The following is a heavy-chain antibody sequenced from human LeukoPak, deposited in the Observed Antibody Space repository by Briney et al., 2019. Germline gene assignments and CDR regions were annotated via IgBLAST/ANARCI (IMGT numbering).Heavy chain of an antibody. D-gene: IGHD1-26*01. J-gene: IGHJ4*02. V-gene: IGHV3-7*01. CDR1: GFSFSSSW. CDR2: IKQDGSEK. CDR3: ARVRGGSYWDYFDY. Sequence: PGGSLRLSCAASGFSFSSSWMSWVRQAPGKGLEWVANIKQDGSEKYYVDSVKGRFTISRDNAKNSLYLQMNSLRAEETAVYYCARVRGGSYWDYFDYWGQGTLVTVSS.